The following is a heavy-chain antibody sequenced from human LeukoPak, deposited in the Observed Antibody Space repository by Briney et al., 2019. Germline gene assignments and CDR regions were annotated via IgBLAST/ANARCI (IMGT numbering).Heavy chain of an antibody. V-gene: IGHV3-48*03. J-gene: IGHJ4*02. CDR3: ARDGEVSLDY. CDR2: ISSSGSTI. Sequence: GGSLRLSCAASGFTFSSYEMNWVRQAPGKVLEWISYISSSGSTIYYADSVKGRFTISRDNAKNSLYLQMNSLRAEDTAVYYCARDGEVSLDYWGQGTLVTVSS. D-gene: IGHD3-16*01. CDR1: GFTFSSYE.